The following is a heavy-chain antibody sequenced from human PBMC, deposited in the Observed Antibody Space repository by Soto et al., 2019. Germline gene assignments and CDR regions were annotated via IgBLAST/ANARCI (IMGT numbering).Heavy chain of an antibody. CDR1: GGSISSSSYY. D-gene: IGHD6-19*01. Sequence: QLQLQESGPGLVKPSETLSLTCTVSGGSISSSSYYWGWIRQPPGKGLEWIGSIYYSGSTYYNPSLKSRVTISVDTSKNQFSLKLSSVTAADTAVYYCATLGGAVAGAPDYWGQGTLVTVSS. J-gene: IGHJ4*02. CDR2: IYYSGST. CDR3: ATLGGAVAGAPDY. V-gene: IGHV4-39*01.